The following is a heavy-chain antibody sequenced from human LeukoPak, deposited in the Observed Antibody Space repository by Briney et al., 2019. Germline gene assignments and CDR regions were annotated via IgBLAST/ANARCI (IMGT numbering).Heavy chain of an antibody. D-gene: IGHD2-15*01. J-gene: IGHJ6*02. CDR1: GGTFSSYA. V-gene: IGHV1-69*13. CDR3: ARVSCSGGSCYDYYGMDV. CDR2: IIPIFGTA. Sequence: ASVKVSCKASGGTFSSYAISWVRQAPGQGLEWMGGIIPIFGTANYAQKFQGRVTITGDESTSTAYMELSSLRSEDTAVYYCARVSCSGGSCYDYYGMDVWGQGTTVTVSS.